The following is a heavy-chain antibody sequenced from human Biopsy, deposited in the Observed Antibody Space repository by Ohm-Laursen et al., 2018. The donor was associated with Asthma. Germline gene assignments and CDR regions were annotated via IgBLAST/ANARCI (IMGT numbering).Heavy chain of an antibody. Sequence: SVKVSCKSLGGTFNTYVIGWVRQTPGQGLERMGGINSVFGTTTYPQKFQDRVTITADDSTSTVYMELSSLRSEDTAVYYCARKAGSCISRTCYSLDFWGQGTLVTVSS. CDR1: GGTFNTYV. J-gene: IGHJ4*02. V-gene: IGHV1-69*13. D-gene: IGHD2-2*01. CDR2: INSVFGTT. CDR3: ARKAGSCISRTCYSLDF.